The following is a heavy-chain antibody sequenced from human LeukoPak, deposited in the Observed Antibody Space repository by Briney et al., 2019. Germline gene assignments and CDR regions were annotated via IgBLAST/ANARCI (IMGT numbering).Heavy chain of an antibody. CDR3: AKNLYCGGGSCYPSALGMDV. J-gene: IGHJ6*02. D-gene: IGHD2-15*01. V-gene: IGHV3-23*01. Sequence: LSLTCTVSGGSISSGGYYWSWVRQAPGKGLEWVSSISGSGNRTYYADSVKGRFTISRDNSKNTLFLQMNSLRAEDTAVYYCAKNLYCGGGSCYPSALGMDVWGQGTTITVSS. CDR2: ISGSGNRT. CDR1: GGSISSGGYY.